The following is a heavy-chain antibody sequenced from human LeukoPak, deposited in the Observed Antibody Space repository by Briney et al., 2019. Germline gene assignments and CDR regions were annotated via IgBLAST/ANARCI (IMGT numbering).Heavy chain of an antibody. D-gene: IGHD6-6*01. Sequence: ASVEVSCKASGYTFTNYGISWVRQAPGQGLDWMGWISAYNGNKVYAQKLQGRVTMTTDTSTSTAYMELRSLRSDDTAVYYCARDRWSSSSSEGALDIWGQGTMVTVSS. J-gene: IGHJ3*02. V-gene: IGHV1-18*01. CDR3: ARDRWSSSSSEGALDI. CDR1: GYTFTNYG. CDR2: ISAYNGNK.